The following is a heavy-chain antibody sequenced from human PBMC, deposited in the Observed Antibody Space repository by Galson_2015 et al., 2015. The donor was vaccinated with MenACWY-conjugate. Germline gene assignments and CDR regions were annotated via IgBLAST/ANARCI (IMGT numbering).Heavy chain of an antibody. J-gene: IGHJ4*02. CDR1: GYNFITYS. V-gene: IGHV1-3*01. CDR3: AYARYTTSSVSY. Sequence: SVKVSCKASGYNFITYSMHWVRQAPGQRLEWMGWINAGNGKTEYSQKFQGRVTITRDTSARTAYMDLSSLRSEDTAVYYCAYARYTTSSVSYWGQGTLVTVSS. D-gene: IGHD6-6*01. CDR2: INAGNGKT.